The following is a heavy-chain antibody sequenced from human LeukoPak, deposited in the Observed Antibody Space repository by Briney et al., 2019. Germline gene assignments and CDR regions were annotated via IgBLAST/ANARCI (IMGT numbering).Heavy chain of an antibody. CDR3: ARGKGKSYYDSSGYQYYFDY. V-gene: IGHV4-59*01. Sequence: SETLSLTCTVSGGSISSYYWSWIRQPPGKGLEWIGYIYYSGSTNYNPSLKSRVTISVDTSKNQFSLKLSFVTAADTAVYYCARGKGKSYYDSSGYQYYFDYWGQGTLVTVSS. J-gene: IGHJ4*02. CDR1: GGSISSYY. CDR2: IYYSGST. D-gene: IGHD3-22*01.